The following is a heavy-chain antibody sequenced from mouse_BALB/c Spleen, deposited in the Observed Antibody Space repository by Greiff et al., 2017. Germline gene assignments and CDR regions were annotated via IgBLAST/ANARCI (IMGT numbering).Heavy chain of an antibody. CDR1: GFTFSSYT. CDR2: ISNGGGST. CDR3: ARDSTTATYAY. J-gene: IGHJ3*01. Sequence: EVKVVESGGGLVQPGGSLKLSCAASGFTFSSYTMSWVRQTPEKRLEWVAYISNGGGSTYYPDTVKGRFTISRDNAKNTLYLQMSSLKSEDTAMYYCARDSTTATYAYWGQGTLVTVSA. V-gene: IGHV5-12-2*01. D-gene: IGHD1-2*01.